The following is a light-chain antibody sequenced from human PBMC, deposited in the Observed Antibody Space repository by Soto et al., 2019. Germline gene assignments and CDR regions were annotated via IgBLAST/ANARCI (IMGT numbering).Light chain of an antibody. J-gene: IGKJ5*01. CDR1: QSVSRSN. CDR2: GTS. CDR3: QQRSNWPIT. V-gene: IGKV3D-20*02. Sequence: EIVLTQSPDTLSLSPGERATVSCRASQSVSRSNLAWYQHKPGQAPRLLIYGTSNRATGIPARFSGSGSGTDFTLTISSLVPEDFAVYYCQQRSNWPITFGQGTRLEIK.